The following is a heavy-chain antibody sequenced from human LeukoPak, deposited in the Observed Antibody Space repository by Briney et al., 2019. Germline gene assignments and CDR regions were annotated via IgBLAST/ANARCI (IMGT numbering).Heavy chain of an antibody. CDR1: GDSISSYY. V-gene: IGHV4-4*07. Sequence: SETLSLTCTVSGDSISSYYWSWIRQPAGKGLEWIGRIYTSGSTNYNPSLKSRVTMSVDTSKSQFSLKLSSVTAADTAVYYCARLGANDSSGYYYARPLQASPVDYWGQGTLVTVSS. D-gene: IGHD3-22*01. CDR2: IYTSGST. J-gene: IGHJ4*02. CDR3: ARLGANDSSGYYYARPLQASPVDY.